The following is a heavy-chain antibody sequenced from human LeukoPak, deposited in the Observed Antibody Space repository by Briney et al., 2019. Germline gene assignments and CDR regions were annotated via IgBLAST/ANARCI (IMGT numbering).Heavy chain of an antibody. V-gene: IGHV3-30*01. D-gene: IGHD6-13*01. CDR3: ARDSYSSSWYFLFSY. CDR1: GFTFSSYA. Sequence: GGSLRLSCAASGFTFSSYAMHWVRQAPGKGLEWVAVISYDGSNKYYADSVKGRFTISRDNTKKTLYLQMNSLRAEDTAVYYCARDSYSSSWYFLFSYWGQGTLVTVSS. CDR2: ISYDGSNK. J-gene: IGHJ4*02.